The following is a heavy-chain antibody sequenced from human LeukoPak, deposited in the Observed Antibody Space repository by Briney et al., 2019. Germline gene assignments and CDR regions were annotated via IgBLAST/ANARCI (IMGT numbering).Heavy chain of an antibody. Sequence: PSETLSLTCTVSGGSISSYYWSWIRQPAGKGLEWIGRIYTSGSTNYNPSLKSRVTMSVDTSKNQFSLKLSSVTAADTAVYYCARMYYYDSSGYYYFGYWGQGTLVTVSS. CDR2: IYTSGST. V-gene: IGHV4-4*07. D-gene: IGHD3-22*01. CDR3: ARMYYYDSSGYYYFGY. J-gene: IGHJ4*02. CDR1: GGSISSYY.